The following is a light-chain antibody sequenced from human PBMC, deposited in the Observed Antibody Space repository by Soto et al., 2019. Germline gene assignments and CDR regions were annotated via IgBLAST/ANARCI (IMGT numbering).Light chain of an antibody. J-gene: IGKJ5*01. V-gene: IGKV1-9*01. CDR3: QHLDSYST. CDR1: QGISSY. Sequence: DIPLTQSPSFLSASVGDRVTITCRASQGISSYLAWYQQKPGKAPKLLIYAASPLQSGVPSRFSGSGSGTEFALTISSLQPEDFATYYCQHLDSYSTFGQGTRLEIK. CDR2: AAS.